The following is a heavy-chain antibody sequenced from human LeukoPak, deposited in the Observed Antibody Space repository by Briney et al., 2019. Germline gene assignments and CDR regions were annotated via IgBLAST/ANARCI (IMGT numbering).Heavy chain of an antibody. Sequence: PGGSLRLSCAASGFTFDDYGMSWVRQAPGKGLEWVSGINWNGGSTGYADSVKGRFTISRDSSKNMLYVQMNSLRAEDTAIYYCAKGLISSATYFSYFDYWGQGTLVTVSS. CDR2: INWNGGST. CDR3: AKGLISSATYFSYFDY. V-gene: IGHV3-20*04. J-gene: IGHJ4*02. D-gene: IGHD1-26*01. CDR1: GFTFDDYG.